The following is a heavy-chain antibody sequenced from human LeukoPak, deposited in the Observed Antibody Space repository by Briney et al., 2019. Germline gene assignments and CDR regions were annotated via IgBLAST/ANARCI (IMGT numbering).Heavy chain of an antibody. CDR1: GFTFSSYG. CDR3: AKSNCGGDCFDY. CDR2: IWYDGSNK. D-gene: IGHD2-21*01. Sequence: GRSLRLSCAASGFTFSSYGMHWVRQAPGKGLEWVAVIWYDGSNKYYADSVKGRFTISRDNYKNTLYLLMNRLGAEDTAVYYCAKSNCGGDCFDYWGQGTLVTVSS. V-gene: IGHV3-33*06. J-gene: IGHJ4*02.